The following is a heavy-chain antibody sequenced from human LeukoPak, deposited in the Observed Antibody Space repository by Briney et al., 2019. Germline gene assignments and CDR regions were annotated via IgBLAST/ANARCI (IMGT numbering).Heavy chain of an antibody. Sequence: GGSLRLSCAASGFTFSSYAMSWVRQAPGKGLEWVSAISGSGGSTYYAESVKGRFTIARDNSKNTLHLQMNSLRDEDTAVYYCAKEAVAGDYFDYWGQGTLVTVSS. D-gene: IGHD6-19*01. V-gene: IGHV3-23*01. CDR1: GFTFSSYA. J-gene: IGHJ4*02. CDR3: AKEAVAGDYFDY. CDR2: ISGSGGST.